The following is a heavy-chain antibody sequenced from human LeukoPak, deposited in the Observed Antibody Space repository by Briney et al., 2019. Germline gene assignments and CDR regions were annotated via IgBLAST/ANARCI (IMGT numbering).Heavy chain of an antibody. CDR1: GFTFSSYS. CDR2: ISSSSSYI. V-gene: IGHV3-21*01. CDR3: ARDLRPAIGSEYYYYGMDV. J-gene: IGHJ6*02. D-gene: IGHD2/OR15-2a*01. Sequence: GGSLRLSCAASGFTFSSYSMNWVREAPGKGLGWVSSISSSSSYIYYADSVKGRFTISRDNAKNSLYLQMNSLRAEDTAVYYCARDLRPAIGSEYYYYGMDVWGQGTTVTVSS.